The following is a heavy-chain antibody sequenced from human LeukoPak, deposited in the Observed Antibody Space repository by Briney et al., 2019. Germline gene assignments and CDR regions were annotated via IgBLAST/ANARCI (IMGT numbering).Heavy chain of an antibody. CDR2: ISGSGGST. V-gene: IGHV3-23*01. CDR3: AKDRSTYYYDSSGYYGDY. Sequence: GGSLRLSCAASGFTFSTYSMNWVRQAPGKGLEWVSAISGSGGSTYYADSVKGRFTISRDNSKNTLYLQMNSLRAEDTAVYYCAKDRSTYYYDSSGYYGDYWGQGTLVTVSS. CDR1: GFTFSTYS. D-gene: IGHD3-22*01. J-gene: IGHJ4*02.